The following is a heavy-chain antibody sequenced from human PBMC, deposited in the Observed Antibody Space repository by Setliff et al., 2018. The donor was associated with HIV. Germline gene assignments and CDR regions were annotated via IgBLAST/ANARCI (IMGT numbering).Heavy chain of an antibody. Sequence: TGGSLRLSCAASGFLFSSYAMSWVRQSPGKGLEWVSGNSDSGRSIHYTASVKGRFTISRDNSKNTLYLQMNSLRDEDTAVYFCAKDGSDNFWSGYYVVARRGMDVWGQGTTVTVSS. J-gene: IGHJ6*02. CDR1: GFLFSSYA. D-gene: IGHD3-3*01. V-gene: IGHV3-23*01. CDR2: NSDSGRSI. CDR3: AKDGSDNFWSGYYVVARRGMDV.